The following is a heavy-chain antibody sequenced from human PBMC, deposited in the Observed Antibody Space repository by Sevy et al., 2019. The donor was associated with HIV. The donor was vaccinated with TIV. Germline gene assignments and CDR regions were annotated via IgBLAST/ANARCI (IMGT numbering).Heavy chain of an antibody. V-gene: IGHV3-30*03. CDR2: ISYDGSNK. CDR1: GFTFSSYG. Sequence: GGSLRLSCAASGFTFSSYGMHWVRQAPGKGLEWVAVISYDGSNKYYADSVKGRFTISRDNSKNTLYLQMNSLRAEDMAVYYCARGYCSSTSCYPGYYYYGMDVWGQGTTVTVSS. D-gene: IGHD2-2*01. J-gene: IGHJ6*02. CDR3: ARGYCSSTSCYPGYYYYGMDV.